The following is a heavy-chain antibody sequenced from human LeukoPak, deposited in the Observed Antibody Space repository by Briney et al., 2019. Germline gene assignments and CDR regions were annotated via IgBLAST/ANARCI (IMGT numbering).Heavy chain of an antibody. CDR2: ISYDGSNK. J-gene: IGHJ4*02. V-gene: IGHV3-30*18. Sequence: PGGSLRLSCAASGFTFSSYGMHWVRQAPGKGLEWVAVISYDGSNKYYADPVKGRFTISRDNSKSTLYLQMNSLRPEDSAVYFCAKDVLLSTYPRDWGQGTLVTVSS. CDR1: GFTFSSYG. D-gene: IGHD2-8*01. CDR3: AKDVLLSTYPRD.